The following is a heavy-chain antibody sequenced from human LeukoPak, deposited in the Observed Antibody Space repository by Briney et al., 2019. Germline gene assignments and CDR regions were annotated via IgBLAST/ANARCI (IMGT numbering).Heavy chain of an antibody. CDR2: IWYDGSNK. CDR3: ARDIVGATTPIRLFDY. J-gene: IGHJ4*02. D-gene: IGHD1-26*01. V-gene: IGHV3-33*01. Sequence: GGSLRLSCAASGFTFSSYGMYWVRQAPGKGLEWVAVIWYDGSNKYYADSVKGRFTISRDNSKNTLYLQMNGLRAEDTAVYYCARDIVGATTPIRLFDYWGQGTLVTVSS. CDR1: GFTFSSYG.